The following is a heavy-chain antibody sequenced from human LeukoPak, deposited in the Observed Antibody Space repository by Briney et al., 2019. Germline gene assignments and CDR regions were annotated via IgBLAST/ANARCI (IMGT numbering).Heavy chain of an antibody. D-gene: IGHD6-19*01. V-gene: IGHV1-58*01. J-gene: IGHJ4*02. CDR2: IVVGSGNT. CDR3: AAEVGEDIAVTGFDY. Sequence: SVKVSCKASGFTFTSSAVQWVRQARGQRLEWIGWIVVGSGNTNYAQKFQERVTITGDVSTSTAYMELSSLRSEDTAVYYCAAEVGEDIAVTGFDYWGQGTLVTVSS. CDR1: GFTFTSSA.